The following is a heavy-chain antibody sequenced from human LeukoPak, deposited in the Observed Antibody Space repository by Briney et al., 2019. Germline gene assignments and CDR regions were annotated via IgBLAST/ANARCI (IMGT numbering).Heavy chain of an antibody. CDR2: ISGSGDST. CDR1: GFTFSSYA. Sequence: GGSLRLSCAASGFTFSSYAMSWVRQAPGKGLEWVSAISGSGDSTYYADSVKGRFTISKDNSKNTLYLQMNSLRAEDTAVYYCAKEGDSSSWYDLYDYWGHGTLVTVSS. D-gene: IGHD6-13*01. J-gene: IGHJ4*01. CDR3: AKEGDSSSWYDLYDY. V-gene: IGHV3-23*01.